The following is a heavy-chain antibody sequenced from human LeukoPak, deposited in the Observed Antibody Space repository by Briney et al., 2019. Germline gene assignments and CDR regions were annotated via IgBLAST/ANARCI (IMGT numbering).Heavy chain of an antibody. CDR2: ISGSGDST. D-gene: IGHD3-10*01. V-gene: IGHV3-23*01. CDR1: GFTFSSYA. J-gene: IGHJ4*02. CDR3: AKGRGFDY. Sequence: PGGSLRLSCAASGFTFSSYAISWVRQAPGKGLGWVSVISGSGDSTYYADSVKGRFTISRDNSKNTLYLQMNSLRAEDTAVYYCAKGRGFDYWGQGTLVTVSS.